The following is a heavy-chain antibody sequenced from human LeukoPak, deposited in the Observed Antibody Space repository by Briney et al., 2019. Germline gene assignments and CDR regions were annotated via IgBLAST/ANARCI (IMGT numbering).Heavy chain of an antibody. CDR2: INANSGVT. CDR1: RYTFSGYY. V-gene: IGHV1-2*02. Sequence: ASVKVPCKASRYTFSGYYVHWVRQAPGQGLEWMGWINANSGVTNYAQNFQGRVTMTRDTSISTVYMELSSLRSDDTAVYYCASYGDFSHNLDYWGQGTLVTVSS. J-gene: IGHJ4*02. CDR3: ASYGDFSHNLDY. D-gene: IGHD4-17*01.